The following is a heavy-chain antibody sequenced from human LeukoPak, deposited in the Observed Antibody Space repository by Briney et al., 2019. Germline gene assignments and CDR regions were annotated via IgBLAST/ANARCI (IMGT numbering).Heavy chain of an antibody. CDR3: ANPPTVTSFHY. J-gene: IGHJ4*02. CDR2: INGRGGST. D-gene: IGHD4-11*01. V-gene: IGHV3-23*01. CDR1: GFTFSNYA. Sequence: GGSLRLSCAASGFTFSNYAMSWVRQAPGKGLEWVSSINGRGGSTYYADSVKGRFTISRDNSKNTLYLQMNSLRAEDTAIYYCANPPTVTSFHYGGQGTLVTVSP.